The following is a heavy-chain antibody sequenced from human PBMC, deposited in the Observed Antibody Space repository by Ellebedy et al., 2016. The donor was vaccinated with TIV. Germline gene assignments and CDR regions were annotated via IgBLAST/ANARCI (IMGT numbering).Heavy chain of an antibody. V-gene: IGHV1-69*04. CDR1: GGTFSSYA. CDR2: IIPILGIA. CDR3: ANTAMAVDYYYGMDV. D-gene: IGHD5-18*01. Sequence: AASVKVSCKASGGTFSSYAISWVRQAPGQGLEWMGRIIPILGIANYTQKFQGRVTITADKSTSTAYMELSSLRDEDTAVYYCANTAMAVDYYYGMDVWGQGTTVTVSS. J-gene: IGHJ6*02.